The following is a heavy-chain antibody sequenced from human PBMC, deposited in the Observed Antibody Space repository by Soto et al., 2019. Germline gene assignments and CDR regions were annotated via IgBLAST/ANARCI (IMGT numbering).Heavy chain of an antibody. Sequence: QVQLLQSGTEVKRPGSSVKVSCRASGVSFNSYGFAWVRQAPGRGLEWVGKINPASQLSNYEQRLQGRVTITADTSTRTAYMKLSGLTSADTAVYYCARMKLARLDHWGQGTLGTVSS. CDR2: INPASQLS. CDR1: GVSFNSYG. V-gene: IGHV1-69*09. J-gene: IGHJ4*02. CDR3: ARMKLARLDH.